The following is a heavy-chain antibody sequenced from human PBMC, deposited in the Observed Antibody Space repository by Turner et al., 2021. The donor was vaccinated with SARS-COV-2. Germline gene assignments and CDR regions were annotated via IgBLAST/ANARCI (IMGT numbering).Heavy chain of an antibody. J-gene: IGHJ4*02. CDR2: VSWNGSRT. V-gene: IGHV3-35*01. CDR1: GFTFSNSD. D-gene: IGHD5-18*01. CDR3: ADY. Sequence: EVQLVESGGGLVQPGGSLRLSCAASGFTFSNSDMNWVHHAPGKGLEWVSGVSWNGSRTHYADSVKGRFIISRYNSRNTLYLQTNSLRTRGYTYDAVADYWGQGTLVTVSS.